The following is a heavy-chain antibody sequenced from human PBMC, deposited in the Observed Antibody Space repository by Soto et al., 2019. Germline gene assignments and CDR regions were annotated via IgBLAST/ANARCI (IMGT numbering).Heavy chain of an antibody. D-gene: IGHD3-22*01. CDR3: SKQIYDSDTGPNFQYYFDS. Sequence: GESLKISCKGSGYSFAGYWITWVRQKPGKGLEWMGRIDPSDSQTYYSPSFRGHVTISVTKSITTVFLQWSSLRASDTAMYYCSKQIYDSDTGPNFQYYFDSWGQGTPVTVS. CDR2: IDPSDSQT. J-gene: IGHJ4*02. V-gene: IGHV5-10-1*01. CDR1: GYSFAGYW.